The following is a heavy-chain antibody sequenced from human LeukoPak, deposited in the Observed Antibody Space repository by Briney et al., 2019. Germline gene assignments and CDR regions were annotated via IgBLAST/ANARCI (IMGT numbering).Heavy chain of an antibody. V-gene: IGHV3-66*01. D-gene: IGHD6-6*01. CDR2: IYSGDST. CDR1: GFTVSSNY. CDR3: ARKGVVHEIAARLYWFDP. J-gene: IGHJ5*02. Sequence: GGSLRLSCAPSGFTVSSNYMSWVRQAPGQGLEWVSVIYSGDSTYYADSVKGRFTISRDNFQNTLYLQINSLTAENTPMYYFARKGVVHEIAARLYWFDPWGQGTLVTVSS.